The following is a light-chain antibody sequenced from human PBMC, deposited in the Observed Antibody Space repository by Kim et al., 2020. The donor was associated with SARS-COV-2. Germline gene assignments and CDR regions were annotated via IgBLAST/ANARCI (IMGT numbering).Light chain of an antibody. CDR1: ALPEKQ. CDR2: KDS. V-gene: IGLV3-25*03. Sequence: SYELTQPPSVSVSPGQTARITCSGDALPEKQTYWYQQKSGQAPLLVIYKDSGRPSGIPGRFSGSSSGTTVTLTISGVQAEDDADYYCQSADGSGTYVFGTGTKVTVL. J-gene: IGLJ1*01. CDR3: QSADGSGTYV.